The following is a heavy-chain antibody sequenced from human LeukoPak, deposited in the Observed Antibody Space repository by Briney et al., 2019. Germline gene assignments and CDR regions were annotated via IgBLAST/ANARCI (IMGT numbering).Heavy chain of an antibody. CDR1: GFTFSNYA. V-gene: IGHV3-23*01. Sequence: GGSLRLSCAASGFTFSNYAMSWVRQAPGKGLEWVEIISGSGDNTHYADSVKGRFTISRDNSKNTLYLQMKTLRAENTAIYYCARGGWLINFDYWGQATLVTVSS. CDR2: ISGSGDNT. D-gene: IGHD5-12*01. CDR3: ARGGWLINFDY. J-gene: IGHJ4*02.